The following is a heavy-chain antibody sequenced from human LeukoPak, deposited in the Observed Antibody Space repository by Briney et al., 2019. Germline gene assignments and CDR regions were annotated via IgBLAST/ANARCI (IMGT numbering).Heavy chain of an antibody. CDR1: GYTFTGYY. J-gene: IGHJ5*02. CDR3: ARERRYYQNWFDP. CDR2: INPNSGGT. D-gene: IGHD2/OR15-2a*01. V-gene: IGHV1-2*02. Sequence: ASVKVSCKASGYTFTGYYMHWVRQAPGQGLEWMGWINPNSGGTNYAQKFQGRVTMTRDTSISTAYVELSRLRSDDTAVYYCARERRYYQNWFDPWGQGTLVTVSS.